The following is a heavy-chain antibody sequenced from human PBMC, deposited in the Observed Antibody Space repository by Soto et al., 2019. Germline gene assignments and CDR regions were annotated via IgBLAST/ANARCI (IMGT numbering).Heavy chain of an antibody. CDR2: INPNSGDT. CDR3: ATSRISIAVAGETEYYFDY. J-gene: IGHJ4*02. CDR1: GYIFTGYY. D-gene: IGHD6-19*01. V-gene: IGHV1-2*04. Sequence: AASVKVSCKASGYIFTGYYMHWVRQAPGQGLEWMGWINPNSGDTNYTQKFQGSVTMTRDTSISTAYMELSRLRSDDTAVYYCATSRISIAVAGETEYYFDYWGQGTLVTVSS.